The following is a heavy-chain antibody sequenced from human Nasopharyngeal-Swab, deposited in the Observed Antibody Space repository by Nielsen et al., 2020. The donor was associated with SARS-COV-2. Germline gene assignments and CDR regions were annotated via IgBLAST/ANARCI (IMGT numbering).Heavy chain of an antibody. CDR2: IKQDGSEK. CDR1: GFTFSSYW. D-gene: IGHD5-18*01. V-gene: IGHV3-7*05. Sequence: GGSLRLSCAASGFTFSSYWMSWVRQAPGKGLEWVANIKQDGSEKYYVDSAKGRFTISRDNAKNSLYLQMNSLRAEDTAVYYCARDDLLEYSYGYFNYWGQGTLVTVSS. J-gene: IGHJ4*02. CDR3: ARDDLLEYSYGYFNY.